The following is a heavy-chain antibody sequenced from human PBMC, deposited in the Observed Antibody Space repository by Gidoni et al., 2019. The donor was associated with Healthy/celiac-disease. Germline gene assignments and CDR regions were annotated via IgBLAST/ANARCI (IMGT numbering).Heavy chain of an antibody. V-gene: IGHV6-1*01. CDR1: GDSVSSNSAA. D-gene: IGHD3-16*02. Sequence: QVQLQQSGPGLVKPSQTLSLTCAISGDSVSSNSAAWNWIRQSPSRGLEWLGRTYYRSKWYNDYAVSVKSRITINPDTSENQFSLQLNSVTPEDTAVYYCARAHYDYIWGSYRGGAFDIWGQGTMVTVSS. J-gene: IGHJ3*02. CDR3: ARAHYDYIWGSYRGGAFDI. CDR2: TYYRSKWYN.